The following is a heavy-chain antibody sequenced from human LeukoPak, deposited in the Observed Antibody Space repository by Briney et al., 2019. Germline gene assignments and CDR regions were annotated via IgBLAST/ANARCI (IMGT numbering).Heavy chain of an antibody. CDR1: GFTFSSYA. CDR3: AKDLVLGHTAMVTRGMWFDY. CDR2: ISGSGGST. D-gene: IGHD5-18*01. Sequence: GGSLRLSCAASGFTFSSYAMSWVRQAPGKGLEWVSAISGSGGSTYYADSVKGRFTISRDNSKNTLYLQMNSLRAEDTAVYYCAKDLVLGHTAMVTRGMWFDYWGQGTLVTVSS. V-gene: IGHV3-23*01. J-gene: IGHJ4*02.